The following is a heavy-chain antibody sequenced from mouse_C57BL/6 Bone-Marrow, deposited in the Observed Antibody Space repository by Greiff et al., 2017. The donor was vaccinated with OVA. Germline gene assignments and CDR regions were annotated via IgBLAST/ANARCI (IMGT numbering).Heavy chain of an antibody. CDR1: GFSLTSYG. CDR3: ARNSDGYYGYFDY. CDR2: IWSGGST. J-gene: IGHJ2*01. Sequence: QVQLQQSGPGLVQPSQSLSITCTVSGFSLTSYGVHWVRQSPGKGLEWLGVIWSGGSTAYNAAFISSLSISKDNSKSQVFFKMNSLQADDTAIYYCARNSDGYYGYFDYWGQGTTLTVSS. V-gene: IGHV2-2*01. D-gene: IGHD2-3*01.